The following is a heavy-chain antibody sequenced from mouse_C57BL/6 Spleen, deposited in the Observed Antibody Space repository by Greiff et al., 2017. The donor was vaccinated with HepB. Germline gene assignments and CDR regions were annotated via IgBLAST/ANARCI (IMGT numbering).Heavy chain of an antibody. Sequence: EVKLVESGGGLVKPGGSLKLSCAASGFTFSSYAMSWVRQTPEKRLEWVATISDGGSYTYYPDNVKGRFTISRDNAKNNLYLQMSHLKSEDTAMYYCAREHDGYFAWFAYWGQGTLVTVSA. CDR2: ISDGGSYT. V-gene: IGHV5-4*01. D-gene: IGHD2-3*01. CDR1: GFTFSSYA. J-gene: IGHJ3*01. CDR3: AREHDGYFAWFAY.